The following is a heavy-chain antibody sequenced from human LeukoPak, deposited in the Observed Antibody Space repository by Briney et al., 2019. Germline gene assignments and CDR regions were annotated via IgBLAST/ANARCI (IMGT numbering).Heavy chain of an antibody. Sequence: GASVKVSCKAFGYTFTSNYMHWVRQAPGQGPEWMGVISPSGGSTTYAQKFQGRATLTRDMSTSTDYLELSSLRSEDTAVYYCARDPGSYYDILTGYPGDAFDIWGQGTMVTVSS. V-gene: IGHV1-46*01. CDR1: GYTFTSNY. CDR3: ARDPGSYYDILTGYPGDAFDI. CDR2: ISPSGGST. D-gene: IGHD3-9*01. J-gene: IGHJ3*02.